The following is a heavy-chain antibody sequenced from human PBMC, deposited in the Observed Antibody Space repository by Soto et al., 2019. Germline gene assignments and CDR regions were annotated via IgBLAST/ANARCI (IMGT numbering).Heavy chain of an antibody. CDR2: IVVGSGNT. J-gene: IGHJ4*02. D-gene: IGHD2-21*02. V-gene: IGHV1-58*01. CDR3: AADPYCGGDCYFDY. Sequence: SVKVSCKASGFTFFTSAVQWVRQARGQRLEWIGWIVVGSGNTNYAQKFQERVTITRDMSTNTAYMELSSLRSEDTAVYYCAADPYCGGDCYFDYWGQGTMLTVSS. CDR1: GFTFFTSA.